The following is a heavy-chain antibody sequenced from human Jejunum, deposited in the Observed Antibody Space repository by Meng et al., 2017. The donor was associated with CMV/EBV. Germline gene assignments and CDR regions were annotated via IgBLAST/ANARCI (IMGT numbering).Heavy chain of an antibody. Sequence: TVSGDSFSSGTSYWSWIRQTPGKGLEWIAYIYYSGKINYNPSLKSRVTVSLDTSKNQFSLRLTSVTAADTAVYFCARYYSDWYFDNWGQGTLVTVSS. V-gene: IGHV4-61*01. CDR3: ARYYSDWYFDN. CDR1: GDSFSSGTSY. J-gene: IGHJ4*02. CDR2: IYYSGKI. D-gene: IGHD2-15*01.